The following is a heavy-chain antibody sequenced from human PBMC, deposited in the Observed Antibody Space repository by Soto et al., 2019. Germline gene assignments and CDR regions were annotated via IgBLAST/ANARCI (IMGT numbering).Heavy chain of an antibody. CDR1: AYTFTSYC. V-gene: IGHV1-18*04. J-gene: IGHJ5*02. CDR3: ARDREQQLVLGWFDP. CDR2: ISACNGNT. Sequence: ASVKVPCKASAYTFTSYCISWVRQAPGQGLEWMGWISACNGNTNYAQKLQGRVTMTTDTSTSTAYMELRSLRSDDTAVYYCARDREQQLVLGWFDPWGQGTLVTVSS. D-gene: IGHD6-13*01.